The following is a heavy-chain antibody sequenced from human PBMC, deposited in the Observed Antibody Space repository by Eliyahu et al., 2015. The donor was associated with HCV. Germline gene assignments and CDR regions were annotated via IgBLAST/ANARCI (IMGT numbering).Heavy chain of an antibody. D-gene: IGHD6-19*01. V-gene: IGHV3-48*02. J-gene: IGHJ4*02. CDR3: ARDHFSGWGFDY. Sequence: EXQLVESGGGLVQPGGSLRPSCAASGFXFSSYSMNWVRQAPGKGLXWVSYISSSSSTIYYADSVKGRFTISRDNAKNSLYLQMNSLRDEDTAVYYCARDHFSGWGFDYWGQGTLVTVSS. CDR2: ISSSSSTI. CDR1: GFXFSSYS.